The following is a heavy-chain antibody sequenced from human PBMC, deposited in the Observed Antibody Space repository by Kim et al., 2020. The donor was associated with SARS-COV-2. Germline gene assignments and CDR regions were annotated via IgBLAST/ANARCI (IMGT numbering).Heavy chain of an antibody. CDR2: ISSSSSTI. J-gene: IGHJ4*02. CDR3: AREDNLRFLEWLHSYFYY. CDR1: GFTFSSYS. Sequence: GGSLRLSCAASGFTFSSYSMNWVRQAPGKGLEWVSYISSSSSTIYYADSVKGRFTTSRDNAKNSRFLQMYSLRDEDTAVYYCAREDNLRFLEWLHSYFYYWGQETLVPVSS. D-gene: IGHD3-3*01. V-gene: IGHV3-48*02.